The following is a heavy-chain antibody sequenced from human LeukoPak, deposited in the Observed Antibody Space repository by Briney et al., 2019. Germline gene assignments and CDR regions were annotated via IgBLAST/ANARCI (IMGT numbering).Heavy chain of an antibody. J-gene: IGHJ4*02. D-gene: IGHD6-19*01. Sequence: PGRSLRLSCAASGFTFSSYGMHWVRQAPGKGLEWVAVISYDGSNKYYADSVKGRFTISRDNSKNTLYLQMNSLRAEDTAVHYCAPSEPGIAVAGTGDWGQGTLVTVSS. CDR2: ISYDGSNK. CDR3: APSEPGIAVAGTGD. V-gene: IGHV3-30*03. CDR1: GFTFSSYG.